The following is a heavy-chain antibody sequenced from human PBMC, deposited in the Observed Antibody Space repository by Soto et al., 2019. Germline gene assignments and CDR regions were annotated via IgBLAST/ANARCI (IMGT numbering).Heavy chain of an antibody. CDR2: IRNKANSYAT. V-gene: IGHV3-73*02. D-gene: IGHD2-15*01. CDR1: GFTFSGSA. Sequence: EVQLVESGGGLVQPGGSLKLSCAASGFTFSGSAMHWVRQASGKGLEWVGRIRNKANSYATAYAASLKGRFTISRHDSKNTAYLQMNSLKTEDTAVYYCTSHSPEDMIRKWGQGTLVTVSS. CDR3: TSHSPEDMIRK. J-gene: IGHJ4*02.